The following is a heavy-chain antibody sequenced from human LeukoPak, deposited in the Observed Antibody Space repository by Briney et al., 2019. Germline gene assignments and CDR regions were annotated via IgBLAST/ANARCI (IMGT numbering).Heavy chain of an antibody. Sequence: PGGSLRLFCAASGLPLSNSAMSWVRQAPGKGREWVYIHSGSCINTYYAASVKGPFPISRENSKNTLYLQMDSLRAKDTDVYYCAKVIYSSGWSYFDYWGHGTLVTVSS. V-gene: IGHV3-23*01. J-gene: IGHJ4*01. CDR1: GLPLSNSA. CDR3: AKVIYSSGWSYFDY. D-gene: IGHD6-19*01. CDR2: HSGSCINT.